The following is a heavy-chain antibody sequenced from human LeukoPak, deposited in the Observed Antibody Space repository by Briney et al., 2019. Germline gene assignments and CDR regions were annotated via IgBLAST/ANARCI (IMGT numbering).Heavy chain of an antibody. D-gene: IGHD3-3*01. J-gene: IGHJ4*02. CDR3: AREFYDFWSGYYGSEFDY. CDR1: GFTFSSYG. CDR2: IWYDGSNK. Sequence: PGGSLRLSCAASGFTFSSYGMHWVRQAPGKGLEWVAVIWYDGSNKYYADSVKGRFTISRDNSKNTLHLQMNSLRAEDTAVYYCAREFYDFWSGYYGSEFDYWGQGTLVTVSS. V-gene: IGHV3-33*01.